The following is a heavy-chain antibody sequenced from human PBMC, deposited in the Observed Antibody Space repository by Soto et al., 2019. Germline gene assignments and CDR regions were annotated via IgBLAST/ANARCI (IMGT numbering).Heavy chain of an antibody. CDR1: GGTFSSWT. Sequence: QVQLVQSGAEVKPPGSSVRVACKASGGTFSSWTVSWVRQAPGQGLEWLGRIIPLLDRPNYAQKFQGRLTITADRSTATAYMALHSLGSDDTAVYFCAKAPGTSLFWFDSCGQGTLVAVSS. CDR3: AKAPGTSLFWFDS. J-gene: IGHJ5*01. V-gene: IGHV1-69*02. CDR2: IIPLLDRP.